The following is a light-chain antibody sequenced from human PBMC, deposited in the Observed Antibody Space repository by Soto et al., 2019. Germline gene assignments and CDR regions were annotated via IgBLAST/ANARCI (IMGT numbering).Light chain of an antibody. J-gene: IGKJ3*01. V-gene: IGKV1-39*01. CDR3: QQSYSTPFT. Sequence: DIQMTQSPSSLSASVGDSVTITCRASQSISNYLNWYQQKPGKAPKLLVYAASSLQRGIPSRFSGSGSGTAFTLTISSLQPEDFATYYCQQSYSTPFTFGPGTKVDIK. CDR2: AAS. CDR1: QSISNY.